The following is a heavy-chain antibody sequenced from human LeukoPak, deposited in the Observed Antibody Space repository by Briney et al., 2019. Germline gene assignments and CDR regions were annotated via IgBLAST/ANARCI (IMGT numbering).Heavy chain of an antibody. V-gene: IGHV3-53*01. Sequence: GGSLRLSCAASGFTVSSNYMSWVRQAPGKGLEWVSVIYSGGSTYYADSVKGRFTISRDNSKNTLYLQMNSLRAEDTAVYYCARGLGYCSSTSCRRESAFDIWGQGTMVTVSS. CDR2: IYSGGST. CDR3: ARGLGYCSSTSCRRESAFDI. J-gene: IGHJ3*02. CDR1: GFTVSSNY. D-gene: IGHD2-2*01.